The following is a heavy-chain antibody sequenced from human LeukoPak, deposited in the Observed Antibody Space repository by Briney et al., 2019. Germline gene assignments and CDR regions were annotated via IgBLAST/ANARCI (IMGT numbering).Heavy chain of an antibody. D-gene: IGHD3-22*01. CDR1: GYTFSSYG. CDR3: ARDAKKYYYDSSGYYY. J-gene: IGHJ4*02. Sequence: ASVKVSCKASGYTFSSYGISWVRQAPGQGLDWMGWISAYNGNTNHAQKLQGRVTMTTDTSTSTAFMELRSLRSDDTAVYYCARDAKKYYYDSSGYYYWGQGTLVTVSS. V-gene: IGHV1-18*01. CDR2: ISAYNGNT.